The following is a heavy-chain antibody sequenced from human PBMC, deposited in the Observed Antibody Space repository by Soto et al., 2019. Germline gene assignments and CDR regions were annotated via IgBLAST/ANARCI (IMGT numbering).Heavy chain of an antibody. Sequence: SVKVSCKASGGTFSSYAISWVRQAPGQGLEWMGGIIPIFGTANYAQKFQGRVTITADESTSTAYMELSSLRSEDTAVYYCARGGYSYGSDYGMDVWGQGTKVTVSS. CDR2: IIPIFGTA. D-gene: IGHD5-18*01. CDR1: GGTFSSYA. J-gene: IGHJ6*01. V-gene: IGHV1-69*13. CDR3: ARGGYSYGSDYGMDV.